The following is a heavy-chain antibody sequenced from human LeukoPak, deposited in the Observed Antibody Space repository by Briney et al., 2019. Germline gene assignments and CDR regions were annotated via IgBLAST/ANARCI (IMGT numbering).Heavy chain of an antibody. CDR1: GFTFSSYW. J-gene: IGHJ6*02. CDR3: ARDGSARGYCSGGSCYSGLNYYGMDV. Sequence: GGSLRLSCAASGFTFSSYWMSWVRQAPGKGLEWVANIKQDGSEKYYVDSVKGRFTISRDNAKNSLYLQMNSLRAEDTAVYYCARDGSARGYCSGGSCYSGLNYYGMDVWGQGTTATVSS. V-gene: IGHV3-7*01. CDR2: IKQDGSEK. D-gene: IGHD2-15*01.